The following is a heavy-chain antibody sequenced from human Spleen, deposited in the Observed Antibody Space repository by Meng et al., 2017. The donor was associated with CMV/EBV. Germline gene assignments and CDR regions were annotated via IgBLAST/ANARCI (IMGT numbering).Heavy chain of an antibody. CDR3: ASRGGSHYYNFDY. J-gene: IGHJ4*02. V-gene: IGHV1-8*01. CDR2: MNPNSGNT. D-gene: IGHD3-3*01. CDR1: GYTFTSYD. Sequence: ASVKVSCKASGYTFTSYDINWVRQATGQGLEWMGWMNPNSGNTGYAQKLQGRVTMTRNTSISTAYMALSSLRSEDTAVYYCASRGGSHYYNFDYWGQGTLVTVSS.